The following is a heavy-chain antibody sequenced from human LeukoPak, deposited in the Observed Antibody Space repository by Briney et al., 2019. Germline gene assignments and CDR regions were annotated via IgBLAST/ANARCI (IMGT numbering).Heavy chain of an antibody. D-gene: IGHD3-3*01. V-gene: IGHV4-38-2*01. Sequence: PSETLSLTCAVSGYSISSGYYCGWIRQSPGKGLEWIGSIYYSGTTYYNPSLKSRVTISVDTSKIQFSLKLSSVAATDTAVYFCARLRFDFWSGYTHPRFDYWGQGTLVTVSS. CDR1: GYSISSGYY. CDR2: IYYSGTT. CDR3: ARLRFDFWSGYTHPRFDY. J-gene: IGHJ4*02.